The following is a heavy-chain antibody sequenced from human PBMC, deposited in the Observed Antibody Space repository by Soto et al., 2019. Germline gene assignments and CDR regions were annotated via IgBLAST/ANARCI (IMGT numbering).Heavy chain of an antibody. CDR3: ARIYYDSVIHY. J-gene: IGHJ4*02. V-gene: IGHV4-39*01. CDR2: IYYSGST. Sequence: SETLSLTCTVSGGSISSSSYYWGWIRQPPGKGLEWIGSIYYSGSTYYNPSLKSRVTISVDTSKNQFSLKLSSVTAADTAVYYCARIYYDSVIHYWGQGTLVTVSS. CDR1: GGSISSSSYY. D-gene: IGHD3-22*01.